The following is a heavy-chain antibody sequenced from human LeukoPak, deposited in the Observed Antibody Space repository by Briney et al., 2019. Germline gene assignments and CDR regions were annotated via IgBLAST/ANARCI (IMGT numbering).Heavy chain of an antibody. CDR2: ISSSSTYI. V-gene: IGHV3-21*01. J-gene: IGHJ4*02. CDR1: GFTFSSYS. CDR3: AREETPMVHDY. Sequence: GGSLRLSCAASGFTFSSYSMNWVRQAPGKGLEWVSSISSSSTYIHYADSVKGRFTISRDNAKKSLYLQMNSLRAEDTAVYYCAREETPMVHDYWGQGTLVTVSS. D-gene: IGHD5-18*01.